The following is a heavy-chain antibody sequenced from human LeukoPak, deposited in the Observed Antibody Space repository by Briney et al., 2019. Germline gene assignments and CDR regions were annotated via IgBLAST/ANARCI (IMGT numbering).Heavy chain of an antibody. CDR2: ISWNSGSI. CDR1: GFTFDDYA. Sequence: GGSLRLSCAASGFTFDDYAMHWVRQAPGKGLEWVSGISWNSGSIGYADSVKGRFTISRDNAKNSLYLQMNSLRAEDTALYYCAKDGQWELGNWFDPWGQGTLVTVSS. V-gene: IGHV3-9*01. CDR3: AKDGQWELGNWFDP. J-gene: IGHJ5*02. D-gene: IGHD1-26*01.